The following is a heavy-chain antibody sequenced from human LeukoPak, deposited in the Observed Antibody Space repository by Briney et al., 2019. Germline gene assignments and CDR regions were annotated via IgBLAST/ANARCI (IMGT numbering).Heavy chain of an antibody. J-gene: IGHJ4*02. CDR2: IRGSGGNT. Sequence: PGGSLRLSCAASGFTFSSYAMSWVRQAPGKGLEWVSAIRGSGGNTYYADSVKDRFTISRDNSKNTLYLQMNSLRAEDTAVYYCAKDPHYFDWLFRWGQGTLVTVSP. D-gene: IGHD3-9*01. CDR1: GFTFSSYA. CDR3: AKDPHYFDWLFR. V-gene: IGHV3-23*01.